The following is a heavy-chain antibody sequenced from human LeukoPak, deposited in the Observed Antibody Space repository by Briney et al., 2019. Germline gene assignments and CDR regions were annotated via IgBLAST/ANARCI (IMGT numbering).Heavy chain of an antibody. V-gene: IGHV3-23*01. CDR2: ITGSGDRT. CDR1: GFTFSTYG. Sequence: GGSLRLSCAASGFTFSTYGMSWVRQAPGTGLEWVSTITGSGDRTYNADSLKGRFTISRDNFKNTLYLQMNSLSPEDTAGYYCTKDRMGAIIFFDYWGQGTLVTVSS. D-gene: IGHD1-26*01. CDR3: TKDRMGAIIFFDY. J-gene: IGHJ4*02.